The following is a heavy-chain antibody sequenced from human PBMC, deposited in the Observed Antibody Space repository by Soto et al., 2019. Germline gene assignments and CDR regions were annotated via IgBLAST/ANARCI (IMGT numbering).Heavy chain of an antibody. D-gene: IGHD2-2*01. CDR1: GFSLSTSGMC. J-gene: IGHJ4*02. CDR2: IDWDDDK. V-gene: IGHV2-70*01. CDR3: ARTTARRQYQLPKYNYVELLYYFDY. Sequence: SGPTLVNPTQTLTLTCTFSGFSLSTSGMCVSWIRQPPGKALEWLALIDWDDDKYYSTSLKTRLTISKDTSKNQVVLTMTNMDPVDTATYYCARTTARRQYQLPKYNYVELLYYFDYWGQGTLVTVSS.